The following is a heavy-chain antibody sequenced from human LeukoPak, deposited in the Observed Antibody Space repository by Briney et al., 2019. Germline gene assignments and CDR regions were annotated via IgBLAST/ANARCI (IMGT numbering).Heavy chain of an antibody. CDR3: ARGIFTGGTYYGY. J-gene: IGHJ4*02. CDR2: ISYDGSSK. Sequence: GGSLRLSCAASGFTLSTYAMHWVRQAPGKGLEGVAVISYDGSSKNYGDSVKGRFTISRDNSKNTVYLQMNSLRVEDTALYYCARGIFTGGTYYGYWGQGTLVTVSS. V-gene: IGHV3-30-3*01. CDR1: GFTLSTYA. D-gene: IGHD1-26*01.